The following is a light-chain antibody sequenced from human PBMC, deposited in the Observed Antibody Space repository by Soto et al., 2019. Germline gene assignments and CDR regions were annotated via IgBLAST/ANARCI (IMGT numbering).Light chain of an antibody. CDR2: EVT. V-gene: IGLV2-14*01. J-gene: IGLJ2*01. CDR1: RSDVGRYNY. CDR3: SSYSTTSSPHVL. Sequence: QSVLTQPASVSLSPGQSITISCTGTRSDVGRYNYVSWYQQHPGKAPKLMTYEVTYRPSGVSARFSGSKSGNTASLTISGLQAEDEADYYCSSYSTTSSPHVLFGGGTKVTVL.